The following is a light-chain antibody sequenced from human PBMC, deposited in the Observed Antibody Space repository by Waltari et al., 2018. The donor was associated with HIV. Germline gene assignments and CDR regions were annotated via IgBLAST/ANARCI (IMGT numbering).Light chain of an antibody. J-gene: IGLJ1*01. CDR3: CSYAGTYTYV. CDR2: DVS. Sequence: QSALTQPRPVSGSPGQPVTIPCTGPSSDVGDYNSVPWYQQHPGKAPKLMIYDVSKWPSGVPDRFSGSKSGNTASLTISGLQAEDEADYYCCSYAGTYTYVFGTGTKVTVL. V-gene: IGLV2-11*01. CDR1: SSDVGDYNS.